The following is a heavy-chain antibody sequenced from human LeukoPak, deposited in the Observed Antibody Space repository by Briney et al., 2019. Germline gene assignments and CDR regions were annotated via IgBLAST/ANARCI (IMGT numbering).Heavy chain of an antibody. V-gene: IGHV4-39*07. CDR1: GGSISSSSYY. CDR3: ARVGATIDY. J-gene: IGHJ4*02. CDR2: INHSGST. D-gene: IGHD1-26*01. Sequence: PSETLSLTCTVSGGSISSSSYYWGWIRQPPGKGLEWIGEINHSGSTNYNPSLKSRVTISVDTSKNQFSLKLSSVTAADTAVYYCARVGATIDYWGQGTLVTVSS.